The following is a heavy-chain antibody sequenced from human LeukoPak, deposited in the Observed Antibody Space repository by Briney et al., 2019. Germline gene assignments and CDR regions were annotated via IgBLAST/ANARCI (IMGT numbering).Heavy chain of an antibody. CDR2: IRYDGSNK. V-gene: IGHV3-30*02. CDR3: AKDGDYDILTGYYTPYYYYYMDV. J-gene: IGHJ6*03. D-gene: IGHD3-9*01. CDR1: GFTFSSYG. Sequence: PGGSLRLSCAASGFTFSSYGMHWVRQAPGKGLEWVAFIRYDGSNKYYADSVKGRFTISRDNSKNTLYLQMNSLRAEDTAVYYCAKDGDYDILTGYYTPYYYYYMDVWGKGTTVTVSS.